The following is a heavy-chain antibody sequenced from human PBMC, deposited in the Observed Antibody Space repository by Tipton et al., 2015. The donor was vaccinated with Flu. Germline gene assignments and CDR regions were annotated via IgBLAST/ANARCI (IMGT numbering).Heavy chain of an antibody. CDR3: TTLEAGYTRGWSYAFDI. V-gene: IGHV3-23*04. D-gene: IGHD6-19*01. CDR1: GFTFSRNA. Sequence: VQLVQSGGGVVQPGGSLRLSCAASGFTFSRNAMAWVRQAPGKGLEWVSTISGTGGATHYADSVKGRFTISRDNSKNSLYLQMNSLRVEDTAVYYCTTLEAGYTRGWSYAFDIWGQGTLVTVSS. J-gene: IGHJ3*02. CDR2: ISGTGGAT.